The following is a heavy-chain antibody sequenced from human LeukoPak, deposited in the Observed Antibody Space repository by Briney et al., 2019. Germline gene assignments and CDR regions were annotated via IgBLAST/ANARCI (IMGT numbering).Heavy chain of an antibody. J-gene: IGHJ3*02. V-gene: IGHV3-9*01. D-gene: IGHD3-22*01. Sequence: GGSLRLSCAASGFTFNDHARYWVRQAPGKGLEWVSGISWNSDNIGYADSVKGRFTISRDDAKKSLFLQMNSLRTEDTALYYCARASYYYDTTGLGAVDIWGQGTMVTVSS. CDR1: GFTFNDHA. CDR3: ARASYYYDTTGLGAVDI. CDR2: ISWNSDNI.